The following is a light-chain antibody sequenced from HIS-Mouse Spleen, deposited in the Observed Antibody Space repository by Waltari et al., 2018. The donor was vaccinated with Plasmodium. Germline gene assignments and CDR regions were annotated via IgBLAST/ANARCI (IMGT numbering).Light chain of an antibody. CDR1: ALPTKY. V-gene: IGLV3-10*01. J-gene: IGLJ3*02. CDR3: YSTETDSSGNHRG. Sequence: SYELTQPPSVSVSPGQTARITCSGDALPTKYAYWYQQKSGQAPVLVIYEDSKRPAGIPERLCGASSGTMATWTIRGAQVEEEADYDCYSTETDSSGNHRGFGGGTKLTVL. CDR2: EDS.